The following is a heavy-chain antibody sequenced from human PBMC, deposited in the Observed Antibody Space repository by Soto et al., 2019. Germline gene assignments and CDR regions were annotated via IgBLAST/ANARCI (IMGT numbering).Heavy chain of an antibody. CDR3: AKPNLYCSSTSCYDY. CDR1: GFSFSDHA. J-gene: IGHJ4*02. CDR2: VSGSGNST. Sequence: GGSLRLSCAASGFSFSDHAMTWVRQAPGKGLEWVSVVSGSGNSTYYADSVKGRFTISRDNSNNTLYLQMNSLRAEDTAIYYCAKPNLYCSSTSCYDYWGQGTLVTVSS. V-gene: IGHV3-23*01. D-gene: IGHD2-2*01.